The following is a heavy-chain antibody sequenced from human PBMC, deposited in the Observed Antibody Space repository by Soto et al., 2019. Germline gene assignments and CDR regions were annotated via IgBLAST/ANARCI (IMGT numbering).Heavy chain of an antibody. D-gene: IGHD3-10*01. J-gene: IGHJ4*02. CDR2: IYYSGTT. V-gene: IGHV4-59*01. CDR1: GGSISGYY. Sequence: QVQLQESGPGLVRPSETLSLTCTVSGGSISGYYWSWIRQPPGKGLEWIGYIYYSGTTSYNPSLNRRVTMSVDPSKNQCSLKVNSVTAADTAVYYCARESYYGSGATVVAYWGQGTLVTVSS. CDR3: ARESYYGSGATVVAY.